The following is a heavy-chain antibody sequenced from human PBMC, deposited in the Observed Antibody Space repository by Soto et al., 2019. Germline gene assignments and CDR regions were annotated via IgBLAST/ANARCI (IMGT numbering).Heavy chain of an antibody. D-gene: IGHD2-15*01. Sequence: SETLSLTCTVSGGSISSSSYYWGWIRQPPGKGLEWIGSIYYSGSTYYNPPLKSRVTISVDTSKNQFSLKLSSVTAADTAVYYCARGYCSGGSCYLKWHWFDPWGQGTLVTVSS. CDR3: ARGYCSGGSCYLKWHWFDP. V-gene: IGHV4-39*01. J-gene: IGHJ5*02. CDR1: GGSISSSSYY. CDR2: IYYSGST.